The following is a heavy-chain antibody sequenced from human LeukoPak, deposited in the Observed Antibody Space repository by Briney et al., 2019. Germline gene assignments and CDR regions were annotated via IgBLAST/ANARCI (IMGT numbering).Heavy chain of an antibody. V-gene: IGHV4-39*01. CDR1: GGSISSSTYY. J-gene: IGHJ4*02. CDR3: ARLPSGSYRLAFDY. D-gene: IGHD1-26*01. Sequence: SETLSLTCTVSGGSISSSTYYWGWIRQPPGKGLEWIGSIYYSGSTYYNPSLKSRVTISVDTSKNQFSLKLSSVTAAGTAVYYCARLPSGSYRLAFDYWGQGTLVSVSS. CDR2: IYYSGST.